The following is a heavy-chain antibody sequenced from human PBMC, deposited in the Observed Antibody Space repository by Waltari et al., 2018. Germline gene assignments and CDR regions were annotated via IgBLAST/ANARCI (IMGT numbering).Heavy chain of an antibody. J-gene: IGHJ3*02. V-gene: IGHV4-61*01. CDR1: GGSVSSGSYY. CDR3: ARDRGDTIFGVDAFDI. CDR2: IYYRGST. Sequence: QVQLQESGPGLVKPSETLSLTCTVSGGSVSSGSYYWSWIRQPPGKGLEWIGYIYYRGSTNYNPSLKSRVTISVDTSKNQFSLKLSSVTAADTAVYYCARDRGDTIFGVDAFDIWGQGTMVTVSS. D-gene: IGHD3-3*01.